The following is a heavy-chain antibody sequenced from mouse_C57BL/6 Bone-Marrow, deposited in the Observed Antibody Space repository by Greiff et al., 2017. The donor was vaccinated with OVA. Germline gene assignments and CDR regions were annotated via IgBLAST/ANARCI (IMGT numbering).Heavy chain of an antibody. Sequence: VQLQQPGAELVKPGASVKMSCKASGYTFTSYWITWVKQRPGQGLEWIGDIYPGSGSTNYNEKFKSKATLTVDTSSSTAYMQLSSLTSEDSAVYYCARARLITTVGAPYAMDYWGQGTSVTVSS. V-gene: IGHV1-55*01. CDR3: ARARLITTVGAPYAMDY. D-gene: IGHD1-1*01. J-gene: IGHJ4*01. CDR1: GYTFTSYW. CDR2: IYPGSGST.